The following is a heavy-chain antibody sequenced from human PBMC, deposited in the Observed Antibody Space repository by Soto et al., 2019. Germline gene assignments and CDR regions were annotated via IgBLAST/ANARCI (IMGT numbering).Heavy chain of an antibody. CDR2: IIPIFGTA. D-gene: IGHD6-19*01. CDR1: GGTFSRYA. Sequence: AVKVSCKASGGTFSRYAISWVRQAPGQGLEWMGGIIPIFGTANYAQKFQGRVTITADESTSTAYMELSSLRSEDTAVYYCARRDKQWLASYYYYGMDVWGQGTTVTVS. V-gene: IGHV1-69*13. J-gene: IGHJ6*02. CDR3: ARRDKQWLASYYYYGMDV.